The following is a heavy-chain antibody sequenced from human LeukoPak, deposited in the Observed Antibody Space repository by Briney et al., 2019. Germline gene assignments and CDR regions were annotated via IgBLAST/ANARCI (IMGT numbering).Heavy chain of an antibody. CDR3: VRDATVTGLDY. V-gene: IGHV4-4*07. CDR2: IDYKGST. J-gene: IGHJ4*02. Sequence: PSETLSLTCTVSGGSLSSHQWSWVRQAAGQGLEWIGRIDYKGSTKYNPALKSRVTMSVDTSKNQFSLKLTSMTAADTAVFYCVRDATVTGLDYWGQGTLVTVSS. D-gene: IGHD4-17*01. CDR1: GGSLSSHQ.